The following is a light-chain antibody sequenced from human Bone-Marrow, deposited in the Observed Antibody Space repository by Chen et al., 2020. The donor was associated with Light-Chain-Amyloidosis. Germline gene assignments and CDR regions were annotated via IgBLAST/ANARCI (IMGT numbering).Light chain of an antibody. CDR2: EVT. CDR3: SSYTITNTLV. V-gene: IGLV2-14*01. Sequence: QSALTQPASVSGSPGQSITISCTGTSSDVGDDNHVSWYQQHPDKAPKLMVYEVTNRPSWVPDRFSGSTSDNTASLPISGLQTEDEADYFCSSYTITNTLVFGSGTRVTVL. CDR1: SSDVGDDNH. J-gene: IGLJ1*01.